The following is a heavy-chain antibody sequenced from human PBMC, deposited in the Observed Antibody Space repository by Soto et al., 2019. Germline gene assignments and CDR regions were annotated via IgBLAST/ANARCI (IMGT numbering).Heavy chain of an antibody. Sequence: SVKVSCKASGGTVSSYAITWVRQAPGKGLEWMGVFIPIFVSAHYAPKFQGRITITADESTSTAYMELSGLTSEDTAIYYCARDVSSDTTGFRGYDLWGQGTQVTVPQ. CDR3: ARDVSSDTTGFRGYDL. CDR2: FIPIFVSA. J-gene: IGHJ4*02. CDR1: GGTVSSYA. V-gene: IGHV1-69*13. D-gene: IGHD3-10*01.